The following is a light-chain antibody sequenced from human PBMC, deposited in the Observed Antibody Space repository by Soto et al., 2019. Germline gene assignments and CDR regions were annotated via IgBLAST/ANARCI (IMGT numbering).Light chain of an antibody. Sequence: DIPMTQFPSTLSASVGDRVTITCRASQSISSWLAWYQQKPGQAPRLLIYKASRLDSGVPSRFSGSGSGTDFTLTISSLQPDDFATYYCQQYNSYPWTFGQGTKVEIK. CDR3: QQYNSYPWT. CDR1: QSISSW. V-gene: IGKV1-5*03. J-gene: IGKJ1*01. CDR2: KAS.